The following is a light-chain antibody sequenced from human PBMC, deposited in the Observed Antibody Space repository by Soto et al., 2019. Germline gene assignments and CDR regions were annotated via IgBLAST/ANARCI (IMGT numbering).Light chain of an antibody. Sequence: QSVLTQPPSASGSPGQSVAISCTGTSSDVGGYNYVSWYQQHPGKAPKLMIYEVNKRPSGVPDRFSGSKSGNTASLTVSGLQAEDEGDYYCSSYAGSNNYVFGTGTKLTVL. CDR2: EVN. CDR1: SSDVGGYNY. V-gene: IGLV2-8*01. J-gene: IGLJ1*01. CDR3: SSYAGSNNYV.